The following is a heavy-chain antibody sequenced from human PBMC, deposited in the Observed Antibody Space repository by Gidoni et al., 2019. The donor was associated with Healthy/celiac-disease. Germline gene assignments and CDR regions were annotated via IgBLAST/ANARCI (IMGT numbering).Heavy chain of an antibody. Sequence: EVQLVESGGGLVKPGGSLRLSCAASGFTFSSYSMNWVRQAPGKGLEWVSSISSSSSYIYYADSVKGRFTISRDNAKNSLYLQMNSLRAEDTAVYYCASGAAGYFDYWGQGTLVTVSS. CDR3: ASGAAGYFDY. CDR1: GFTFSSYS. V-gene: IGHV3-21*01. CDR2: ISSSSSYI. J-gene: IGHJ4*02. D-gene: IGHD6-13*01.